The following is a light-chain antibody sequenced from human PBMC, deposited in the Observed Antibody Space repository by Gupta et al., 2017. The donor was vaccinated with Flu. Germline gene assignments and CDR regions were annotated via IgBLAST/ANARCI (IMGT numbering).Light chain of an antibody. V-gene: IGKV1-39*01. CDR2: AAS. J-gene: IGKJ2*01. CDR1: QSINNQ. CDR3: QQSDRIPHT. Sequence: DIQMTQSPSSLYASVGDRVTITCRASQSINNQLNWYQQKSGKAPKVLIYAASSLQTGVPSRFSGTISGTDFTLTITSLQPEDFATYYCQQSDRIPHTFGQGTKVQSK.